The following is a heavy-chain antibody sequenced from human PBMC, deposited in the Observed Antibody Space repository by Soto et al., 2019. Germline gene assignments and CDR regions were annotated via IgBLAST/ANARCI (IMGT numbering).Heavy chain of an antibody. CDR2: IYHSGST. J-gene: IGHJ6*02. D-gene: IGHD1-26*01. Sequence: QVQLQESGPGLVKASGTLSLTCAVSGGSISSSNWWSWVRQPPGKGLEWIGEIYHSGSTNYNPSLKSRVTISVDKSKNHCSLKRSSVTAADTAVYYCARVSGSYYYVMDVWGQGTTVTVSS. CDR1: GGSISSSNW. V-gene: IGHV4-4*02. CDR3: ARVSGSYYYVMDV.